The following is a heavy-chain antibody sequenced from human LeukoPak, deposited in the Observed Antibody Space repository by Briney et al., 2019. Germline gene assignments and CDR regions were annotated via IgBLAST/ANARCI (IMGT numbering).Heavy chain of an antibody. CDR3: ARAEIYYYDSSGYPRGAFDI. CDR1: GGSISSGDYY. Sequence: SQTLSLTCTVSGGSISSGDYYWSWIRQPPGKGLEWIGYIYYSGSTYYNPSLKSRVTISVDTSKNHFSLKLSSVTAADTAVYYCARAEIYYYDSSGYPRGAFDIWGQGTMVTVSS. J-gene: IGHJ3*02. V-gene: IGHV4-30-4*08. CDR2: IYYSGST. D-gene: IGHD3-22*01.